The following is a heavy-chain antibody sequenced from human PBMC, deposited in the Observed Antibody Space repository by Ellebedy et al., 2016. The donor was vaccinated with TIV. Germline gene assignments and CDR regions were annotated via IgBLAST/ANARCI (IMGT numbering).Heavy chain of an antibody. Sequence: AASVKVSCKTSRGTFSTYAISWVRQAPGQGLEWMGGIIPIFGTANYAQKFQGRVTITADESTSTAYMELSSLRSEDTAVYYCARTDIVVVVAATDYYYYGMDVWGQGTTVTVSS. V-gene: IGHV1-69*13. CDR3: ARTDIVVVVAATDYYYYGMDV. J-gene: IGHJ6*02. CDR1: RGTFSTYA. D-gene: IGHD2-15*01. CDR2: IIPIFGTA.